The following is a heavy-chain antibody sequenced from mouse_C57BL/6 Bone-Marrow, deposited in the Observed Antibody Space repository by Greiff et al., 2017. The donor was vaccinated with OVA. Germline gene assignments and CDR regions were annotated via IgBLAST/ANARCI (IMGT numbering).Heavy chain of an antibody. D-gene: IGHD1-1*01. CDR2: IDPENGDT. V-gene: IGHV14-4*01. CDR3: TTSPAHYYGSDY. Sequence: EVQLQQSGAELVRPGASVKLSCTASGFNIKDDYMHWVKQRPEQGLEWIGWIDPENGDTEYASKFQGKATITADTSSNTAYLQLSSLTSDDTAVYYCTTSPAHYYGSDYWGQGTTLTVSS. CDR1: GFNIKDDY. J-gene: IGHJ2*01.